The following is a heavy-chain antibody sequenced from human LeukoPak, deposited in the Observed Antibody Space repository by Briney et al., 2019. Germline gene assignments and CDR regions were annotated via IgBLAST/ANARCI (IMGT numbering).Heavy chain of an antibody. J-gene: IGHJ6*02. Sequence: ASVKVSCKASGYTFSSHGISWVRRAPGQGLEWMGWISGYNGNKNYAQKVQDRVTMTTDTATSTAYMELRSLRSDDTGVYYCARVLPLWFGESNYYYGMDVWGQGTTVTVSS. CDR2: ISGYNGNK. CDR1: GYTFSSHG. V-gene: IGHV1-18*01. D-gene: IGHD3-10*01. CDR3: ARVLPLWFGESNYYYGMDV.